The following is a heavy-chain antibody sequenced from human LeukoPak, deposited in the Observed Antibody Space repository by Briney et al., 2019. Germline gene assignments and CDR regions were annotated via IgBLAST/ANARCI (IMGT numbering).Heavy chain of an antibody. Sequence: GRSLRLSCAASGFTFDDYAMLWVRQAPGKGLEWVAGISWNSGSIGYADSVKGRFTISRDNAKNSLYLQMNSLRAEDTALHYCAKDTVTYYYDSSGYFDYWGQGTLVTVSS. V-gene: IGHV3-9*01. CDR2: ISWNSGSI. D-gene: IGHD3-22*01. CDR3: AKDTVTYYYDSSGYFDY. CDR1: GFTFDDYA. J-gene: IGHJ4*02.